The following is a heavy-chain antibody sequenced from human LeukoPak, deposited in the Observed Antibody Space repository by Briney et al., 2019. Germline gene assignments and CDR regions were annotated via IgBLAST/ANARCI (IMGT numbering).Heavy chain of an antibody. CDR3: ARGRNLGAAPFYLLNWFDP. CDR1: GGSISSSSYD. V-gene: IGHV4-39*07. J-gene: IGHJ5*02. CDR2: IYYSGST. D-gene: IGHD6-13*01. Sequence: TPSQTLSLTCTVSGGSISSSSYDWGWIRQPPGKGLEWFVSIYYSGSTYYNPSLKRRVTISVDTSKKQSSLKLSSVSAADTAVYYCARGRNLGAAPFYLLNWFDPWGQGTLVTVSS.